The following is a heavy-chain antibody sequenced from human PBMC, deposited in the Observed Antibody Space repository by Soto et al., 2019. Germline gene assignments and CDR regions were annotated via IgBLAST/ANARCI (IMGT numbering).Heavy chain of an antibody. CDR2: ISAYNGNT. V-gene: IGHV1-18*04. J-gene: IGHJ5*02. Sequence: ASVKVSCKASGYTFTSYGISWVRQAPGQGLEWMGWISAYNGNTNYAQKLQGRVTMTTDTSTSTAYMELRSLRSDDTAVYYCARLNSSGWSGGWFDPWGQGTLVTVSS. CDR1: GYTFTSYG. D-gene: IGHD6-19*01. CDR3: ARLNSSGWSGGWFDP.